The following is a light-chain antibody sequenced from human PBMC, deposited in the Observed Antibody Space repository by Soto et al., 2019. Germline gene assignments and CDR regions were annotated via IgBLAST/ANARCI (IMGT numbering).Light chain of an antibody. Sequence: DIQMTQSPSTLSASVGDRVTITCRASQSISSWLAWYQQKPGKAPKLLIYKASSLESGVPSRFSGRGSGKECTLTISSLQPDDFATYYCQQYNSYPWTFGQGTKVEIK. J-gene: IGKJ1*01. CDR2: KAS. V-gene: IGKV1-5*03. CDR3: QQYNSYPWT. CDR1: QSISSW.